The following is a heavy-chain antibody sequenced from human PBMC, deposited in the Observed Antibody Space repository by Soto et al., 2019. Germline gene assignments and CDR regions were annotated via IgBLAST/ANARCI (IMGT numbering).Heavy chain of an antibody. V-gene: IGHV3-15*07. CDR1: GFTFSNAW. CDR3: TTTDDMSGYYFDY. D-gene: IGHD3-22*01. J-gene: IGHJ4*02. CDR2: IKSKTDGRTT. Sequence: GGSLRLSCAASGFTFSNAWMNWVRQAPGKGLEWVGRIKSKTDGRTTDYAAPVKGRFTISRDDSKNTLYLQMNSLKTEDTAVYYCTTTDDMSGYYFDYWGQGTLVTVSS.